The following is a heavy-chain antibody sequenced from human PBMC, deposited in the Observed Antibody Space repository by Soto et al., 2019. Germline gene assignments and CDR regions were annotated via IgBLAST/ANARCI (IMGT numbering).Heavy chain of an antibody. CDR2: ISGSGGST. CDR1: GFTFSSYA. J-gene: IGHJ2*01. CDR3: AKRVECTSCYEDWYLDL. D-gene: IGHD2-2*01. V-gene: IGHV3-23*01. Sequence: EVQLLESGGGLVQPGGSLRLSCAASGFTFSSYAMSWVRQAPGKGLEWVSAISGSGGSTYYADSVKGRFTISRDNSKNTLYLQMNSLRAEDTAVYYCAKRVECTSCYEDWYLDLWGRGTLVTVSS.